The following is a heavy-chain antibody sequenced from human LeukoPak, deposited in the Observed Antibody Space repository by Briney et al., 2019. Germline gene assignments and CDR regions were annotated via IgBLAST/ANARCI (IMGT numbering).Heavy chain of an antibody. Sequence: ETLSLTCTVSGGSISSSSYYWGWIRQPPGKGLEWIGSIYYSGSTYYNPSLKSRVTISVDTSKNQFSLKLSSVTAADTAVYYCARELDTAMIYYYYYYMDVWGKGTTVTVSS. CDR3: ARELDTAMIYYYYYYMDV. CDR1: GGSISSSSYY. J-gene: IGHJ6*03. V-gene: IGHV4-39*07. D-gene: IGHD5-18*01. CDR2: IYYSGST.